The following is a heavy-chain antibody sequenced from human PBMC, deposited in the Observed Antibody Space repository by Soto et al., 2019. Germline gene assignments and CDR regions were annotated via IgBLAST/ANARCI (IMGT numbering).Heavy chain of an antibody. J-gene: IGHJ4*02. CDR3: VRAAYFSDSSGYNRCLEY. CDR2: SRDKPQGYST. Sequence: VGSLRLSCACSGFTLSDHYIDCVRHSPGKCLEWVGRSRDKPQGYSTAYAASVKGRFTTSRDESKNSAYLQMNSLKTEDTAVYYCVRAAYFSDSSGYNRCLEYWGQGTLVTVSS. V-gene: IGHV3-72*01. D-gene: IGHD3-22*01. CDR1: GFTLSDHY.